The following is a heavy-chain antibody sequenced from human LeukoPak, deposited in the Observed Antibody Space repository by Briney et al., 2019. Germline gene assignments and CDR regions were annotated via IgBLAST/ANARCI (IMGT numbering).Heavy chain of an antibody. CDR3: ARESALGPYGDYVTAFDI. CDR1: GFTFSSYA. CDR2: ISSNGGST. D-gene: IGHD4-17*01. Sequence: PGGSLRLSCAASGFTFSSYAMHWVHQAPGKGLEYVSAISSNGGSTYYANSVKGRFTISRDNSKNTLYLQMGSLRAEDMAVYYCARESALGPYGDYVTAFDIWGQGTMVTVSS. J-gene: IGHJ3*02. V-gene: IGHV3-64*01.